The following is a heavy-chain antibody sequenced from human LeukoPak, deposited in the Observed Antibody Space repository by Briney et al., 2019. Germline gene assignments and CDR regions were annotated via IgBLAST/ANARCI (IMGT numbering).Heavy chain of an antibody. CDR2: IYTSGST. D-gene: IGHD3-9*01. Sequence: SETLSLTCTVSGGSISSYYWSWIRQPAGKGLEWIGRIYTSGSTNYNPSLKSRVTMSVDTSKNQFSLKLSSVTAADTAVYYCARTQKYHDILTGYSSPYYFDYWGQGTLVTVSS. CDR3: ARTQKYHDILTGYSSPYYFDY. J-gene: IGHJ4*02. V-gene: IGHV4-4*07. CDR1: GGSISSYY.